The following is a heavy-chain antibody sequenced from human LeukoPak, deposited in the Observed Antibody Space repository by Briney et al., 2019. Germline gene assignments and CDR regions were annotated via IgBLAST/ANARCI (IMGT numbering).Heavy chain of an antibody. Sequence: GGSLRLSCAASGFTLSNHWMTWVRQAPGKGLEWVSAISGSGGSTYYADSVKGRFTISRDNSKNTLYLQMNSLRAEDTAVYYCAKKESRYCSSTSCLIGMDVWGQGTTVTVSS. CDR1: GFTLSNHW. V-gene: IGHV3-23*01. D-gene: IGHD2-2*01. CDR2: ISGSGGST. J-gene: IGHJ6*02. CDR3: AKKESRYCSSTSCLIGMDV.